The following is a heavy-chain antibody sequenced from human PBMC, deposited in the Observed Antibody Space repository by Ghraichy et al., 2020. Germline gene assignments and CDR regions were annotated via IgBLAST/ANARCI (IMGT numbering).Heavy chain of an antibody. Sequence: GGSLRLSCAASGFTFSNAWMSWVRQAPGKGLEWVGRIKSKTDGGTTDYAAPVKGRFTISRDDSKNTLYLQMNSLKTEDTALYYCATEWTSESKGNWNPDWGQGTLVTVFS. CDR2: IKSKTDGGTT. V-gene: IGHV3-15*01. CDR3: ATEWTSESKGNWNPD. D-gene: IGHD1-20*01. J-gene: IGHJ4*02. CDR1: GFTFSNAW.